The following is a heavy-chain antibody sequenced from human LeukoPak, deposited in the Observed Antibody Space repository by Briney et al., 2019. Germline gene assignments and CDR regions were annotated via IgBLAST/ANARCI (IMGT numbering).Heavy chain of an antibody. V-gene: IGHV3-30*04. J-gene: IGHJ4*02. D-gene: IGHD1-26*01. CDR1: GFTFSSYA. CDR3: ARDPWVYYFDY. CDR2: ISYDGSNK. Sequence: GGSLRLSCAASGFTFSSYAMHWVRQAPGKGLEWVAVISYDGSNKYYADSVKGRFTISRDNSKNTLHLQMNSLRAEDTTVYYRARDPWVYYFDYWGQGTLVTVSS.